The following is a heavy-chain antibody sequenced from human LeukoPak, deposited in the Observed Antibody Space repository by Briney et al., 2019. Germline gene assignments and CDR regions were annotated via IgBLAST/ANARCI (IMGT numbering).Heavy chain of an antibody. CDR1: GFTFSSYA. V-gene: IGHV3-30*04. Sequence: GGSLRLSCAASGFTFSSYAMHWVRQAPGKGLEWVAVISYDGSNKYSADSVKGRFTISRDNSKNTLYLQMNSLRAEDTAVYYCARDRIVVVVAALHVGFDPWGQGTLVTVSS. CDR3: ARDRIVVVVAALHVGFDP. CDR2: ISYDGSNK. D-gene: IGHD2-15*01. J-gene: IGHJ5*02.